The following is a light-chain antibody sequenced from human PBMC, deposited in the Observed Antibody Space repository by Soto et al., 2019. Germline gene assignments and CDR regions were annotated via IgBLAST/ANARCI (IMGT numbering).Light chain of an antibody. J-gene: IGLJ1*01. CDR2: EVS. Sequence: QSALTQPASVSGSPGQSITISCTGTSSDVGSYNLVSWYQQHPGKAPKLMIYEVSNRPLGVSNRFSGSQSGNTAALTISGLQAVNEADYCCCSYAGSGYVFGTGTKLTVL. V-gene: IGLV2-23*02. CDR3: CSYAGSGYV. CDR1: SSDVGSYNL.